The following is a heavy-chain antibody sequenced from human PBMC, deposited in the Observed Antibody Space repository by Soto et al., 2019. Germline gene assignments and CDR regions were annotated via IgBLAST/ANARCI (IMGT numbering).Heavy chain of an antibody. V-gene: IGHV3-33*01. CDR3: ARVDGDYGDYGRGGFDY. CDR1: GFTFSSYG. J-gene: IGHJ4*02. CDR2: IWYDGSNK. D-gene: IGHD4-17*01. Sequence: VQLVESGGGVVQPGRSLRLSCAASGFTFSSYGMHWVRQAPGKGLEWVAVIWYDGSNKYYADSVKGRFTISRDNSKNTLYLQMNSLRAEDTAVYYCARVDGDYGDYGRGGFDYWGQGTLVTVSS.